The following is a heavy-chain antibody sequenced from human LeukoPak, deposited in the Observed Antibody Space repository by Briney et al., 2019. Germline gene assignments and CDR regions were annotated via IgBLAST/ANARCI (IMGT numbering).Heavy chain of an antibody. J-gene: IGHJ4*02. CDR2: INHSGST. D-gene: IGHD1-1*01. CDR3: ARGWYISPRFDS. CDR1: GGSFSGYY. V-gene: IGHV4-34*01. Sequence: SETLSLTCAVYGGSFSGYYWSWIRQPPGKGLEWTGEINHSGSTNYNPSLTSRVTISVDTSKNQFSLKLSSVTAADTAVYYCARGWYISPRFDSWGPGTPVTISS.